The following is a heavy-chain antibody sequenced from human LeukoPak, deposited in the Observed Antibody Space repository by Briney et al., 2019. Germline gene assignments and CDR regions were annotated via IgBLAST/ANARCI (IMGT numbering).Heavy chain of an antibody. CDR2: INHSGST. CDR1: GGSFSDYY. Sequence: PSETLSLTCAVYGGSFSDYYWSWIRQPPGKGLEWIGEINHSGSTNYNPSLKSRVTISVDTSKNQFSLKLSSVTAADTAVYYCARTTVTFGGWFDPWGQGTLVTVSS. CDR3: ARTTVTFGGWFDP. V-gene: IGHV4-34*01. D-gene: IGHD4-11*01. J-gene: IGHJ5*02.